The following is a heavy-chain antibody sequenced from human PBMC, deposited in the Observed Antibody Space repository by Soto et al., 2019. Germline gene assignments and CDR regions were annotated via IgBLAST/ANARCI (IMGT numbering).Heavy chain of an antibody. J-gene: IGHJ6*02. D-gene: IGHD1-26*01. CDR1: GGTFSSYA. Sequence: QVQLVQSGAEVKKPGSSVKVSCKASGGTFSSYAIRWVRQAPGQGLEGMGGIIPIFGTANYAQKFQGRVTITADESTSTAYMELSSLRSEDTAVYYCARDRMPGQPEPGMDVWGQGTTVTVSS. V-gene: IGHV1-69*01. CDR2: IIPIFGTA. CDR3: ARDRMPGQPEPGMDV.